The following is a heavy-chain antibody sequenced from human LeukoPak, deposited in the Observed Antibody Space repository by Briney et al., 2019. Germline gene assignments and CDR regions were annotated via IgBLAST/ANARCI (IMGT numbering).Heavy chain of an antibody. Sequence: SETLSLTCAVYGGSFSGYYWSWIRQPPGKGVEWIGEINHSGSTNYNPSSKSRVTISVDTSKNQFSLKLSSVPAADTAVYYCARGSSITMIVVVIGRRGYFDLWGRGTLVTVSS. CDR3: ARGSSITMIVVVIGRRGYFDL. CDR2: INHSGST. V-gene: IGHV4-34*01. J-gene: IGHJ2*01. CDR1: GGSFSGYY. D-gene: IGHD3-22*01.